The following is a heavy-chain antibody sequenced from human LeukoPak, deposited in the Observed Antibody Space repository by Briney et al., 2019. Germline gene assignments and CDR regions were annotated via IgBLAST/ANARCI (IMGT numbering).Heavy chain of an antibody. V-gene: IGHV3-66*01. Sequence: GGSLRLSCAASGFTVSSNYMSWVRQAPGKGLEWVSVIYSGGSTYYADSVKGRFTISRDNSKNTLYLQMNSLRAEDTAVYYCARGPPGSSWYDYWGQGTLVTVSS. J-gene: IGHJ4*02. CDR1: GFTVSSNY. D-gene: IGHD6-13*01. CDR3: ARGPPGSSWYDY. CDR2: IYSGGST.